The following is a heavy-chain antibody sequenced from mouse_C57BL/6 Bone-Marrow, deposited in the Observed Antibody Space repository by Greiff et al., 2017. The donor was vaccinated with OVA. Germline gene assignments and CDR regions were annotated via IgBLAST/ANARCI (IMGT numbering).Heavy chain of an antibody. J-gene: IGHJ3*01. D-gene: IGHD3-2*02. Sequence: QVQLKESGAELVRPGTSVKLSCKASGYAFTNYLIEWVKQRPGQGLEWIGVINPGSGGTNYNEKFKGKATLTADKSSSTAYMQLSSLTSEDSAVYFCARSGRQLRPFAYWGQGTLVTVSA. CDR3: ARSGRQLRPFAY. CDR1: GYAFTNYL. V-gene: IGHV1-54*01. CDR2: INPGSGGT.